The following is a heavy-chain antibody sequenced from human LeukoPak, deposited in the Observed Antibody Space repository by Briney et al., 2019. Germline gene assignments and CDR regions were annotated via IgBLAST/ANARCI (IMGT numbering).Heavy chain of an antibody. Sequence: GGSLRLSCAASGFTVSSNYMSWVRQAPGKGLEWVSVIYSGGSTYYADSVKGRFTISRDTSKNTLSLQMNSLRAEDTAVYYCARTPYDILTGYFYGMDVWGQGTTVTVSS. CDR2: IYSGGST. J-gene: IGHJ6*02. CDR3: ARTPYDILTGYFYGMDV. D-gene: IGHD3-9*01. CDR1: GFTVSSNY. V-gene: IGHV3-66*01.